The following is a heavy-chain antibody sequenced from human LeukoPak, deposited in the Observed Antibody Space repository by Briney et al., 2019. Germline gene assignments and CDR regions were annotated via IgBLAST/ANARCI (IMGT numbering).Heavy chain of an antibody. V-gene: IGHV1-2*02. Sequence: ASVKVSCKASGGTFSSYAISWVRQAPGQGLEWMGWINPNSGGTNYAQKFQGRVTMTRDTSISTVYMELSSLRFEDTAVYYCARAFYDSSGYYYEDWGQGTLVTVSS. CDR3: ARAFYDSSGYYYED. J-gene: IGHJ4*02. CDR2: INPNSGGT. CDR1: GGTFSSYA. D-gene: IGHD3-22*01.